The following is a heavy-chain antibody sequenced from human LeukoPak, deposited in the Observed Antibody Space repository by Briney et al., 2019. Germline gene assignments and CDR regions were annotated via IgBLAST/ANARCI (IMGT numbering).Heavy chain of an antibody. CDR2: ISGSGDRT. CDR1: GFTFSNFA. CDR3: AKDPNGDYIGAFDM. V-gene: IGHV3-23*01. Sequence: GGSLRLSCVASGFTFSNFAMNWVRQAPGKGLEWVSSISGSGDRTMYADSVKGRFTISRDNFKNTLYLQMNSLRAEDTALYHCAKDPNGDYIGAFDMWGQGTMVTVSS. J-gene: IGHJ3*02. D-gene: IGHD4-17*01.